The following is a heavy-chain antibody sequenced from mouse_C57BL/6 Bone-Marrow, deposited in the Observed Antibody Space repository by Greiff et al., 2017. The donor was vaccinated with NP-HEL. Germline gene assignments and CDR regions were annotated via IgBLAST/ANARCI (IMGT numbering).Heavy chain of an antibody. Sequence: QVQLKQPGAELVKPGASVKLSCKASGYTFTSYWMHWVKQRPGRGLEWIGRIDPNSGGTKYNEKFKSKATLTVDKPSSTAYMQRSSLTSEGSAVYYCARGGFITTGVAHWYFDVWGTGTTVTVSS. V-gene: IGHV1-72*01. CDR3: ARGGFITTGVAHWYFDV. J-gene: IGHJ1*03. D-gene: IGHD1-1*01. CDR2: IDPNSGGT. CDR1: GYTFTSYW.